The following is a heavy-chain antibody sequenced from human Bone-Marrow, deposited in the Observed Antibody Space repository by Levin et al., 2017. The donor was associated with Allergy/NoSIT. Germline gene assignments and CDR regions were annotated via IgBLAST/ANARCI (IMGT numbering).Heavy chain of an antibody. D-gene: IGHD6-19*01. CDR2: TRNKANGYTT. Sequence: PGESLKISCGASGFTISDYYMDWVRQAPGKGLEWVGRTRNKANGYTTYYAASVKGRFTISRDDSKNSMVLQMNSLQTEDTAVYYCARTGAGQYPMDVWGQGTTVTVSS. CDR1: GFTISDYY. CDR3: ARTGAGQYPMDV. J-gene: IGHJ6*02. V-gene: IGHV3-72*01.